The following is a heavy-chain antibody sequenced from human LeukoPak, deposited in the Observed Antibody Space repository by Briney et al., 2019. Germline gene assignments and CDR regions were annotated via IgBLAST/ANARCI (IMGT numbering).Heavy chain of an antibody. CDR2: INHSGGT. CDR3: ARHSSSSYFDY. CDR1: GGSFSDYY. V-gene: IGHV4-34*01. Sequence: SETLSLTCAVYGGSFSDYYWSWIRQPPGKGLEWIGEINHSGGTNYNPSLKSRVTISVDTSKNQFSLQLSSVTAADTAVHYCARHSSSSYFDYWGQGTLVTVSS. J-gene: IGHJ4*02. D-gene: IGHD6-13*01.